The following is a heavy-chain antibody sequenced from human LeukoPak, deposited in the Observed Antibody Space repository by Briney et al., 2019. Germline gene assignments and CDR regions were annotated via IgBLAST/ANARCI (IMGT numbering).Heavy chain of an antibody. V-gene: IGHV4-34*01. CDR2: INHSGST. D-gene: IGHD6-13*01. CDR1: GGSFSGYY. CDR3: ARRRYSSSWFFWCDP. J-gene: IGHJ5*02. Sequence: SETLSLTCAVYGGSFSGYYWIWIRQPPGKGLEWIGEINHSGSTNYNPSLKGRVTISVDTSKNQFSLKLSSVTAADTAVYYCARRRYSSSWFFWCDPWGQGTLVTVSS.